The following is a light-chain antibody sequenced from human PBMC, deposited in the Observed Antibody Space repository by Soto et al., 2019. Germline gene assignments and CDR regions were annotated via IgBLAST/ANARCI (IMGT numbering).Light chain of an antibody. CDR2: GAS. Sequence: DIQMTQSPSSLTASVGDRVTISCRASQGFSNSLAWYQPKPGKVPTLLIYGASILQSGVPSRFSGSGSGTEFTLTISSLQPEDFATYYCQKYDSAPLTFGGGTKVEIK. CDR3: QKYDSAPLT. J-gene: IGKJ4*01. V-gene: IGKV1-27*01. CDR1: QGFSNS.